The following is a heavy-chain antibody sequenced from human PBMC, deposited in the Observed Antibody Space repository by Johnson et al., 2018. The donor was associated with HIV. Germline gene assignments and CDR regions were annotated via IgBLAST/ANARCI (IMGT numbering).Heavy chain of an antibody. CDR1: GFTFDDYA. V-gene: IGHV3-9*01. J-gene: IGHJ3*02. CDR3: AKDIVGATTGAFDI. Sequence: VQLVESGGGLVQPGRSLRLSCAASGFTFDDYAMHWVRQAPGNGLEWVSGISWNSGSIGYADSVKGRFTISRDNAKNSLYLQMNSLRAEDTALYYCAKDIVGATTGAFDIWGQGTMVTVSS. CDR2: ISWNSGSI. D-gene: IGHD1-26*01.